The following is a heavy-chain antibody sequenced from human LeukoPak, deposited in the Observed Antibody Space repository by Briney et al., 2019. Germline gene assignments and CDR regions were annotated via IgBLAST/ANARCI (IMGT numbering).Heavy chain of an antibody. V-gene: IGHV3-23*01. CDR2: ISGSGGST. CDR3: AKPYCSSTSCPIDY. D-gene: IGHD2-2*01. J-gene: IGHJ4*02. CDR1: GFTFSSYA. Sequence: GGSLRLSCAASGFTFSSYAMRWVRQAPGKGLEWVSAISGSGGSTYYADSVKGRFTISRDNSKNTLYLQMNSLRAEDTAVYYCAKPYCSSTSCPIDYWGQGTLVTVSS.